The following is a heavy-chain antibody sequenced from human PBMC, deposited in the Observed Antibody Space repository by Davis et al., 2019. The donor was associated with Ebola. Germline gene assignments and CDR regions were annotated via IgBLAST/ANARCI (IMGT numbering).Heavy chain of an antibody. Sequence: PGGSLRLSCESSGFNLGDAYMGWIRQAPGRGLEWVSYISRSGDTKDYADSVKGRFFISRDNAKNSLYLQMHSLRPEDTAVYYCARVPSHTYAFDVWGQGTTVTVSS. CDR3: ARVPSHTYAFDV. V-gene: IGHV3-11*04. CDR1: GFNLGDAY. J-gene: IGHJ3*01. CDR2: ISRSGDTK.